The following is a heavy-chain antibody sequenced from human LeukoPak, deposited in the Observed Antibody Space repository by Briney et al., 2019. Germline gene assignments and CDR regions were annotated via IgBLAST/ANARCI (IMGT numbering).Heavy chain of an antibody. CDR2: IYHSGST. CDR3: ARVGDYAAEGLDP. CDR1: TYSISSGYY. Sequence: SETLSLTCTVSTYSISSGYYWGWIRQPPGKGLEWIGSIYHSGSTYYNASLKSRVTISVDTSKNQFSLKLSSVTAADTAVYYCARVGDYAAEGLDPWGQGTLVTVSS. J-gene: IGHJ5*02. V-gene: IGHV4-38-2*02. D-gene: IGHD4-17*01.